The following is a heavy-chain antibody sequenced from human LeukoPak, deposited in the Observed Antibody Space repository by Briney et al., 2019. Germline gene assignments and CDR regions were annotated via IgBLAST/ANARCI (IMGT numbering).Heavy chain of an antibody. Sequence: GGSLRLSCAASGFTFSTYAMTWVRQAPGKGLEWVAGISFNGGSTDYADSVKGRFAISRDNSKNRLYLQMNSLRVEDTAVYYCAKDWAVVVPAVWVGLDYWGQGTLVTVSS. CDR1: GFTFSTYA. CDR2: ISFNGGST. V-gene: IGHV3-23*01. CDR3: AKDWAVVVPAVWVGLDY. J-gene: IGHJ4*02. D-gene: IGHD2-2*01.